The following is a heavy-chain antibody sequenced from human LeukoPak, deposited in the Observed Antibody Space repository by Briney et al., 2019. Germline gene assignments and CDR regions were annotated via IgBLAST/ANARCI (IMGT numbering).Heavy chain of an antibody. V-gene: IGHV4-34*01. CDR2: INHSGST. CDR1: GGSFSGYY. Sequence: PSETLSLTCAVYGGSFSGYYWSWIRQPPGKGLEWIGEINHSGSTNYNPSLKSRVTISVDTSKNQFSLKLSSVTAADTAVYYCARGSGYCGGGSCNNWFDPWGQGTLVTVSS. CDR3: ARGSGYCGGGSCNNWFDP. D-gene: IGHD2-15*01. J-gene: IGHJ5*02.